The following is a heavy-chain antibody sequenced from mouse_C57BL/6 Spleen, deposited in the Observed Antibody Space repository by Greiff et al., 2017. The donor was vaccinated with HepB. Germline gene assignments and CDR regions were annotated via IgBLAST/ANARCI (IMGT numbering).Heavy chain of an antibody. Sequence: QVHVKQSGPGLVAPSQSLSITCTVSGFSFTSYGVDWVRQSPGKGLEWLGVIWGVGSTNYNSALKSRLSISKENSKSQVFLKMNSLQTDETAMYYCTSWGVAYWGQGTLVTVSA. J-gene: IGHJ3*01. CDR1: GFSFTSYG. V-gene: IGHV2-6*01. CDR3: TSWGVAY. CDR2: IWGVGST.